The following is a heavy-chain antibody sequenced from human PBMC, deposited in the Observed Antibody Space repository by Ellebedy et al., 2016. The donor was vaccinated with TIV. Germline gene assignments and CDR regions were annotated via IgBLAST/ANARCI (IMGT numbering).Heavy chain of an antibody. D-gene: IGHD2-2*01. CDR2: IDPNSGDT. J-gene: IGHJ4*02. Sequence: AASVKVSCKTSGYTFTGYYIHWVRQAPGQGLEWMGWIDPNSGDTNYGQKFQGRVTLTRDTSITTAYMEMSSLRSDDTAVYYCARDFLYGQSTSTRAGDYWGQGTLVTVSS. V-gene: IGHV1-2*02. CDR3: ARDFLYGQSTSTRAGDY. CDR1: GYTFTGYY.